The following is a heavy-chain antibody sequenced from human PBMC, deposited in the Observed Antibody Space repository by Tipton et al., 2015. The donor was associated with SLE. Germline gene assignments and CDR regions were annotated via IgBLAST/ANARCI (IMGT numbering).Heavy chain of an antibody. V-gene: IGHV4-59*07. Sequence: TLSLTCTVSGGSISTYSWGWIRQPPGKGLEWIGYIYYSGSTNYNRALKSRVTISVDTSKNQFSLQLSSVTAAATAVYYCARGGGGAVDMWGQGTMVTVSS. D-gene: IGHD3-16*01. CDR1: GGSISTYS. CDR3: ARGGGGAVDM. J-gene: IGHJ3*02. CDR2: IYYSGST.